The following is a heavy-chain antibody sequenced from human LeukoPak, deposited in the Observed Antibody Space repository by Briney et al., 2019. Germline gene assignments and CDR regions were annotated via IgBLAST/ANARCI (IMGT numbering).Heavy chain of an antibody. Sequence: EASVKVSCKTSGYTFTSYYIHWVRQAPGQGLEWMGIINPSGGSTTYAQKFQGRLTMTSATPTSTVYMELSSLRSEDTAVYYCARSAAYYNEADIWGQGTMVTVSS. V-gene: IGHV1-46*01. CDR2: INPSGGST. D-gene: IGHD3-9*01. CDR1: GYTFTSYY. J-gene: IGHJ3*02. CDR3: ARSAAYYNEADI.